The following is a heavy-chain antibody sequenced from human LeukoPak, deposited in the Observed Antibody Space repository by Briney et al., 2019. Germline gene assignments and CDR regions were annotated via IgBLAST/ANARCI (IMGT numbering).Heavy chain of an antibody. CDR2: IWYDGSNK. Sequence: GGSLRLSCAASGFTFSSYGMHWVRQAPGKGLEWVAVIWYDGSNKYYADSVKGRFTTSRDNSKNTLYLQMNSLRAEDTAVYYCNGKTGTTRYFDYWGQGTLVTVSS. V-gene: IGHV3-33*01. CDR3: NGKTGTTRYFDY. J-gene: IGHJ4*02. CDR1: GFTFSSYG. D-gene: IGHD1-1*01.